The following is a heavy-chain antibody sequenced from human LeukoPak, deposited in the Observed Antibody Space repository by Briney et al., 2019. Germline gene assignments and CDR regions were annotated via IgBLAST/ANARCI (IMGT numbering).Heavy chain of an antibody. D-gene: IGHD3-10*01. CDR3: AKVYGSGSYPGVHDAFDI. CDR2: ISGSGGST. CDR1: GFTFSSYA. V-gene: IGHV3-23*01. Sequence: GSLRLSCAASGFTFSSYAMSWVRQAPGKGLEWVSAISGSGGSTYYADSVKGRFTISRDNSKNTLYLQMNSLRAEDTAVYYCAKVYGSGSYPGVHDAFDIWGQGTMVTVSS. J-gene: IGHJ3*02.